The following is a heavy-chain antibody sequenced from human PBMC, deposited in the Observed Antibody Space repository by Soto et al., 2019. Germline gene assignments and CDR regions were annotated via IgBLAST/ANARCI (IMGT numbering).Heavy chain of an antibody. J-gene: IGHJ4*02. CDR2: VFTGGNT. V-gene: IGHV3-66*01. CDR1: GFNVSRHY. CDR3: ARAKSGDHYFDY. D-gene: IGHD7-27*01. Sequence: EVQLVESAGGLVQPGGSLRLSCGASGFNVSRHYMSWVRQAPGKGLEWVAVVFTGGNTYYADSVKGRFTISRDNSQNTVFLQRNSLRAEDTGVYYCARAKSGDHYFDYWGQGSLITVSS.